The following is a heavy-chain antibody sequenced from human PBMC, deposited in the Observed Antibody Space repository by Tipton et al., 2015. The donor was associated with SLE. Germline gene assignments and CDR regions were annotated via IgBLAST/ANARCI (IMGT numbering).Heavy chain of an antibody. CDR3: ARLSPVRGGDAAFDI. CDR2: IYYSGST. CDR1: GGSISSHY. Sequence: TLSLTCTVSGGSISSHYWTWIRQPPGKGLEWIGYIYYSGSTNYNPSLKSRVTISVDTSKNQFSLKLSSVTAADTAVYYCARLSPVRGGDAAFDIWGQGTMVTVSP. V-gene: IGHV4-59*11. J-gene: IGHJ3*02. D-gene: IGHD3-10*01.